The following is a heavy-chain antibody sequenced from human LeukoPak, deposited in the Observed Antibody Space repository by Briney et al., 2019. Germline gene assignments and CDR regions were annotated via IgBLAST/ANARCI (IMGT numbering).Heavy chain of an antibody. V-gene: IGHV4-34*01. D-gene: IGHD5-24*01. Sequence: SETLSLTCAVYGGSFSGYYWSWIRQPPGKGLEWIGEINHSGSTNYNPSLKSRVTISVDTSKNQFSPKLSSVTAADTAVYYCARGFRGYYYYYYMDVWGKGTTVTVSS. CDR1: GGSFSGYY. CDR2: INHSGST. J-gene: IGHJ6*03. CDR3: ARGFRGYYYYYYMDV.